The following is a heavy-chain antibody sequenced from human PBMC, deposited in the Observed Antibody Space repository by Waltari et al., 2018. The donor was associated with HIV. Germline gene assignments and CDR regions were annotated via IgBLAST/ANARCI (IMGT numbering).Heavy chain of an antibody. CDR3: ARPSYGPFDY. D-gene: IGHD3-10*01. V-gene: IGHV3-30*01. CDR2: ISFDGTNK. CDR1: GFSFNRYT. Sequence: QVQLVESGGGVVQPGRSLKLSCAASGFSFNRYTIHWVRQAPGKGLEWVAVISFDGTNKYYADSVKGRFTISRDNSKNTLYLQMNSLRVEDTAVYYCARPSYGPFDYWGQGSLVTVSS. J-gene: IGHJ4*02.